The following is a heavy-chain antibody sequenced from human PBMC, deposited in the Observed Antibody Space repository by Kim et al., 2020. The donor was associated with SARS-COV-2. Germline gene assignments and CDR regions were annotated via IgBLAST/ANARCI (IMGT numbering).Heavy chain of an antibody. CDR3: AREMVAGANDY. Sequence: GGSLRLSCAASGFTFSSYAMHWVRQAPGKGLEWVAVISYDGSNKYYADSVKGRFTISRDNSKNTLYLQMNSLRAEDTAVYYCAREMVAGANDYWGQGTLVTVSS. CDR1: GFTFSSYA. CDR2: ISYDGSNK. V-gene: IGHV3-30*04. J-gene: IGHJ4*02. D-gene: IGHD6-19*01.